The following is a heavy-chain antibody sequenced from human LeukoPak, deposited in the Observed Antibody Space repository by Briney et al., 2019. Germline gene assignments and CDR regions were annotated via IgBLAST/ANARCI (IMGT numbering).Heavy chain of an antibody. CDR3: ARGLAGIVVVPAAII. J-gene: IGHJ3*02. Sequence: ASVKVSCKASGGTLSSYAISWVRQAPGQGLEWMGGIIPIFGTANHAQKFQGRVTITTDESTSTAYMELSSLRSEDTAVYYCARGLAGIVVVPAAIIWGQGTMVTVSS. CDR2: IIPIFGTA. D-gene: IGHD2-2*01. CDR1: GGTLSSYA. V-gene: IGHV1-69*05.